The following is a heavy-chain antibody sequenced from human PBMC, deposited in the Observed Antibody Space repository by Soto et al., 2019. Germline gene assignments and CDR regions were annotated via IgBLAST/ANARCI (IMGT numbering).Heavy chain of an antibody. V-gene: IGHV3-21*01. CDR2: ITTSSAYI. CDR3: VRSGTARLLRHSWFDT. CDR1: GFTFNTYD. Sequence: EVQLVESGGGLVKPGGSLRLSCAASGFTFNTYDMNWVRQAPGKGLAWVSSITTSSAYIYYADSLKVRITISRDNAKNSLFLQMSSLRAEGTAVYYCVRSGTARLLRHSWFDTWGQGTLVTVSS. D-gene: IGHD2-21*01. J-gene: IGHJ5*02.